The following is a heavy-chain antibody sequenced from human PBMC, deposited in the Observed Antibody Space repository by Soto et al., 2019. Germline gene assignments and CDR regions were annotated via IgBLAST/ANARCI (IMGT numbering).Heavy chain of an antibody. Sequence: PGGSLRLSCAASGFTFSTYSMNWVRQAPGKGLEWISYISSSSSTIYYADSVKGRFTISRDNAKSSLYLQMNSLRAEDTAVYYCARGIITGTTFYLGNWFGPWGQGTLVTVSS. J-gene: IGHJ5*02. V-gene: IGHV3-48*01. CDR3: ARGIITGTTFYLGNWFGP. D-gene: IGHD1-7*01. CDR2: ISSSSSTI. CDR1: GFTFSTYS.